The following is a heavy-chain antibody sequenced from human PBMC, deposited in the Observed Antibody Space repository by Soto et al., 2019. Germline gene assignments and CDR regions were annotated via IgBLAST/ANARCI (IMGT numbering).Heavy chain of an antibody. J-gene: IGHJ4*02. Sequence: QVQLQESGPGLVKPSQTLSLTCTVSGGSISSGGYYWSWIRQHPGKGLEWIGYIYYSGSTYYNPSLKSRVTISVDTSKNQFSLKLSSVTAADTAVYYCARLVVVVAATGWADNFDYWGQGTLVTVSS. CDR3: ARLVVVVAATGWADNFDY. V-gene: IGHV4-31*03. CDR1: GGSISSGGYY. CDR2: IYYSGST. D-gene: IGHD2-15*01.